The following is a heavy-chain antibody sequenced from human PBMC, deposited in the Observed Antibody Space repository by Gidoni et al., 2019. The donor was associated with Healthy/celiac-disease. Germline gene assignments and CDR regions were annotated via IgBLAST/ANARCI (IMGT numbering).Heavy chain of an antibody. V-gene: IGHV3-23*01. CDR1: GFTFSSDA. Sequence: EVQLLVSGGGLVQPGGSLRLSCAASGFTFSSDAMSWVRQAPGKGLGWVSAISGSGGSTYYADSVKGRFTISRDNSKNTLYLQMNSLRAEDTAVYYCAHLGEWLPLYYFDYWGQGTLVTVSS. J-gene: IGHJ4*02. D-gene: IGHD3-3*01. CDR3: AHLGEWLPLYYFDY. CDR2: ISGSGGST.